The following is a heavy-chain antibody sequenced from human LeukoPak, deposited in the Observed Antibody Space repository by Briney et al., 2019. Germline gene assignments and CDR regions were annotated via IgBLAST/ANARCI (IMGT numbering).Heavy chain of an antibody. Sequence: GGSLRLSCAASGFTFSNYAMHWVRQAPGKGLEWVAFIRYDGSKKYYADSVNGRFTISRDNSKNTLYLQVHSLRAEDTAVYYCATGRPDTSGSKLDYWGQGTLVTVSS. CDR1: GFTFSNYA. J-gene: IGHJ4*02. V-gene: IGHV3-30*02. D-gene: IGHD3-22*01. CDR3: ATGRPDTSGSKLDY. CDR2: IRYDGSKK.